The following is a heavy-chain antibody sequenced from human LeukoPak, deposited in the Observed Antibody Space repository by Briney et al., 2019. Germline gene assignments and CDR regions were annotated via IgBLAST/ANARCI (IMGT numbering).Heavy chain of an antibody. Sequence: ASVKVSCKASGYTFTTYNINWVRQAPGQGLEWMGWISGYNGNTNYAQKLQGRVTMTTDTSTSTAYMELRSLKSDDTAVYYCARVDDDILTGSKTSYFDYWGQGTLVTVSS. D-gene: IGHD3-9*01. J-gene: IGHJ4*02. V-gene: IGHV1-18*01. CDR1: GYTFTTYN. CDR3: ARVDDDILTGSKTSYFDY. CDR2: ISGYNGNT.